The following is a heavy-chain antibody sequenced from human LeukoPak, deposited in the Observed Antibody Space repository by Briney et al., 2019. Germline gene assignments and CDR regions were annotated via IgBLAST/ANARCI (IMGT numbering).Heavy chain of an antibody. Sequence: PGGSLRLSCAVSGITLSNYGMSWVRQAPGKGLEWVAGISDSGGRTNYADSVKGRFTISRDNPKNTLYLQMNSLRVDDTAVYFCAKRGVVIRVILVGFHKEAYYFDSWGQGALVTVSS. V-gene: IGHV3-23*01. CDR3: AKRGVVIRVILVGFHKEAYYFDS. CDR1: GITLSNYG. D-gene: IGHD3-22*01. J-gene: IGHJ4*02. CDR2: ISDSGGRT.